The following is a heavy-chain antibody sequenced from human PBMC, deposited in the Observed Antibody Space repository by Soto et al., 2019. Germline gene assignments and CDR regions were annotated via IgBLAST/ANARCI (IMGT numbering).Heavy chain of an antibody. CDR2: IYYSGST. Sequence: SETLSLTCTVSGGSISSGGYYWSWIRQHPGKGLEWIGYIYYSGSTYYNPSLKSRVTISVDTSKNQFSLKLSSVTAADTAVYYCARVGPEPYHYYYYYMDVWGKGTTVTVSS. J-gene: IGHJ6*03. V-gene: IGHV4-31*03. D-gene: IGHD1-1*01. CDR1: GGSISSGGYY. CDR3: ARVGPEPYHYYYYYMDV.